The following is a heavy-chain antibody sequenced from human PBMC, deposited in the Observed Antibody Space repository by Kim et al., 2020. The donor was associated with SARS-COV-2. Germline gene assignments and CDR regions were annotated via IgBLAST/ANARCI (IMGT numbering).Heavy chain of an antibody. CDR2: IDPSDSYT. J-gene: IGHJ4*02. CDR1: GYSFTSYW. CDR3: AMQPTTPTVAVDY. D-gene: IGHD6-19*01. V-gene: IGHV5-10-1*01. Sequence: GESLKISCKGSGYSFTSYWISWVRQMPGKGLEWMGRIDPSDSYTNYSPSFQGHVTISADKSISTAYLQWSSLKASDTAMYYCAMQPTTPTVAVDYWGQGTLVTVSS.